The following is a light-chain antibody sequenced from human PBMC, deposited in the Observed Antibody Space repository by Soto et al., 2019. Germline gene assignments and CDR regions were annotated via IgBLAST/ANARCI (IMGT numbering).Light chain of an antibody. CDR1: QTINGY. J-gene: IGKJ3*01. V-gene: IGKV1-39*01. CDR3: QQSYRTPFT. CDR2: AAS. Sequence: DIQMTQSPSSLSASVGDRVTITCRASQTINGYLNWYQQKPGKAPKLLIYAASNLQSGVPSRFSGSGSGADFTLTITSLRPEDFATYYCQQSYRTPFTFGPGTKVDIK.